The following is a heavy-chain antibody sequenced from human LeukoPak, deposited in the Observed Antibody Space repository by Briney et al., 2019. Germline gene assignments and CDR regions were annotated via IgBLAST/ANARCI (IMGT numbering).Heavy chain of an antibody. J-gene: IGHJ4*02. CDR2: ISWNSGSI. V-gene: IGHV3-9*01. Sequence: PGGSLRLSCAASGFTFDDYAMHWVRHAPGKGLEWVSGISWNSGSIGYADSVKGRFTISRDNAKNSLYLQMNSPRAEDTALYYCAKDTRDILTGYYNTALDYWGQGTLVTVSS. CDR3: AKDTRDILTGYYNTALDY. CDR1: GFTFDDYA. D-gene: IGHD3-9*01.